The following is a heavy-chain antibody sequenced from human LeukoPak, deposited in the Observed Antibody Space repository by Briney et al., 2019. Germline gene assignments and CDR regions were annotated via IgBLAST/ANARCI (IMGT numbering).Heavy chain of an antibody. CDR1: GYTFTVYY. V-gene: IGHV1-2*02. J-gene: IGHJ4*02. CDR3: ARVSIFGVVIIGYFDY. CDR2: INPNSGGT. D-gene: IGHD3-3*01. Sequence: ASVTVSFTASGYTFTVYYMHWVRQAPGQGLEWMGWINPNSGGTNYAQKFQGRVTMTRDTSISTAYMELSRLRSDDTAVYYCARVSIFGVVIIGYFDYWGQGTLVTVSS.